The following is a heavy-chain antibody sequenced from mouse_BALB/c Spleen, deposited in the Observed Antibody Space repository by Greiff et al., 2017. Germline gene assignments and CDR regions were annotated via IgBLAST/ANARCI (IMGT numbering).Heavy chain of an antibody. V-gene: IGHV5-6-3*01. CDR2: INSNGGST. CDR1: GFTFSSYG. J-gene: IGHJ1*01. Sequence: EVHLVESGGGLVQPGGSLKLSCAASGFTFSSYGMSWVRQTPDKRLELVATINSNGGSTYYPDSVKGRFTISRDNAKNTLYLQMSSLKSEDTAMYYCARDSRGSSYWYFDVWGAGTTVTVSS. D-gene: IGHD1-1*01. CDR3: ARDSRGSSYWYFDV.